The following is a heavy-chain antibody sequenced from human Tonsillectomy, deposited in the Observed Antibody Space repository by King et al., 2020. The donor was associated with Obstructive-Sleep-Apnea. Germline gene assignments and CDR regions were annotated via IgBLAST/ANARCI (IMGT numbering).Heavy chain of an antibody. CDR3: ARVTGTYYPLDY. Sequence: VQLQESGPGLVKPSETLSLTCTVSGGSISSYYWSWIRQPPGKGLEWIGSIYYSGNTNYNPSLMSRVTISVDTSKNQFSLKLSTVTAADTAIYYCARVTGTYYPLDYWGQGTLVTVSS. CDR1: GGSISSYY. D-gene: IGHD1-26*01. CDR2: IYYSGNT. V-gene: IGHV4-59*01. J-gene: IGHJ4*02.